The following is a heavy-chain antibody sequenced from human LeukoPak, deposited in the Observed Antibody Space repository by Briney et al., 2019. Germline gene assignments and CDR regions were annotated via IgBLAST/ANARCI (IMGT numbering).Heavy chain of an antibody. V-gene: IGHV3-20*04. Sequence: TGGSLRLSCAASGFTFDDYGMSWVRQAPGKGLEWVSGINWNGGSTGYADSVKGRFTISRDNAKNSLYLQMNSLRAEDTALYYYASDYGDLDGEYFQHWGQGTLVTVSS. CDR3: ASDYGDLDGEYFQH. D-gene: IGHD4-17*01. J-gene: IGHJ1*01. CDR1: GFTFDDYG. CDR2: INWNGGST.